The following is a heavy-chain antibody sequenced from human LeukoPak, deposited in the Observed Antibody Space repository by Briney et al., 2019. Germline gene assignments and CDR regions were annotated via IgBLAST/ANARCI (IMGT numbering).Heavy chain of an antibody. D-gene: IGHD3-22*01. CDR3: ATYSSLNRREFQY. CDR1: GFTSFTHW. J-gene: IGHJ1*01. V-gene: IGHV3-7*01. Sequence: PGGSLRLSCAASGFTSFTHWMNWVRQAPGKGLEWVATTSQDGSEKYYVDSVKGRFTISRDNAKNSLYLQMNSLRAEDTAVYYCATYSSLNRREFQYWGQGTLLTVSS. CDR2: TSQDGSEK.